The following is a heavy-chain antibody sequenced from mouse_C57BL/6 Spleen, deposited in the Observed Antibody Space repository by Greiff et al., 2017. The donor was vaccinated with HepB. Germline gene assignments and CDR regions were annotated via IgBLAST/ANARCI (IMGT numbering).Heavy chain of an antibody. J-gene: IGHJ2*01. Sequence: VQLKESGGDLVKPGGSLKLSCAASGFTFSSYGMSWVRQTPDKRLEWVATISSGGSYTDYPDSVKGRFTISRDNAKNTLYLQMSSLKSEDTAMYYCARRGDWEGYYFDYWGQGTTLTVSS. V-gene: IGHV5-6*01. CDR1: GFTFSSYG. D-gene: IGHD4-1*01. CDR2: ISSGGSYT. CDR3: ARRGDWEGYYFDY.